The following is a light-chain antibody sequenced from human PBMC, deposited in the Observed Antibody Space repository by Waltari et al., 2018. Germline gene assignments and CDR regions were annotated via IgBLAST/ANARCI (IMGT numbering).Light chain of an antibody. CDR1: SSNIGMHT. CDR3: AVWDDSLNGLI. J-gene: IGLJ2*01. Sequence: QPVLPHPPSASRTPGQRVPIPRAGSSSNIGMHTANWYQQLPGTAPKLVIYFNDQRPSGVPDRFSGSKSGTSASLAISGLQSEDEADFHCAVWDDSLNGLIFGGGTKLTVL. CDR2: FND. V-gene: IGLV1-44*01.